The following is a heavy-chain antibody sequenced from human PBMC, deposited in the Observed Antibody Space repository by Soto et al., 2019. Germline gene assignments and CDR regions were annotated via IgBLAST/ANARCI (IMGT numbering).Heavy chain of an antibody. CDR2: IYHTGST. CDR1: GGSITNSIW. J-gene: IGHJ4*02. D-gene: IGHD1-1*01. CDR3: ASESRNDPEYYFDY. V-gene: IGHV4-4*02. Sequence: SETLSLTCALSGGSITNSIWWSWVRQPPGKGLEWIGDIYHTGSTTYNPSLKSRLSISVDQSKNQISLNLRSVTAADTAVYYCASESRNDPEYYFDYWGQGTRVTFSS.